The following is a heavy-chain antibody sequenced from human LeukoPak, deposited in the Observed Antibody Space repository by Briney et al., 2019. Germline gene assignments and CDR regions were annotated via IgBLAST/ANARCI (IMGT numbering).Heavy chain of an antibody. CDR2: ISYDGSNK. CDR1: GFTFSSYG. D-gene: IGHD4-23*01. Sequence: GGSLRLSCAASGFTFSSYGMHWVRQAPGKGLEWVAVISYDGSNKYYADSVKGRFTISRDNSKNTLYLQMNSLRAEDTAVYYCAKDLLDKSVTPGRLGDYWGQGTLVTVSS. CDR3: AKDLLDKSVTPGRLGDY. J-gene: IGHJ4*02. V-gene: IGHV3-30*18.